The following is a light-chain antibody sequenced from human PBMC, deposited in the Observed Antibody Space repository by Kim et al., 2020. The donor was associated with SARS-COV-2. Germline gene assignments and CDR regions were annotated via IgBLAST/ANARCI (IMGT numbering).Light chain of an antibody. V-gene: IGKV1-9*01. CDR3: QQLSSFPIT. J-gene: IGKJ5*01. CDR2: GAF. CDR1: HGISSS. Sequence: ASVGDRVTITCRASHGISSSLAWYQQEPGKAPKLVIYGAFTLQSGVPSRFSGSGSGTDFTLTISSLQPEDFATYYCQQLSSFPITFGQGTRLEIK.